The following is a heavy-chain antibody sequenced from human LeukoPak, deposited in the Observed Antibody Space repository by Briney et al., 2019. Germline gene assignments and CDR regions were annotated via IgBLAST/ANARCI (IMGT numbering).Heavy chain of an antibody. CDR1: GGTFSSYA. CDR2: IIPIFGTA. CDR3: ARGVAVPAGVDY. J-gene: IGHJ4*02. Sequence: SVKVSCKASGGTFSSYAISWVRQAPGQGLEWMGGIIPIFGTANYAQKFQGRVTITADESTSTAYMELSSLRAEDTAVYYCARGVAVPAGVDYWGQGTLVTVSS. V-gene: IGHV1-69*13. D-gene: IGHD2-2*01.